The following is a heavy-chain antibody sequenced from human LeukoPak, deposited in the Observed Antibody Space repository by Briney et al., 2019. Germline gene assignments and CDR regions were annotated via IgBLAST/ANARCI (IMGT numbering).Heavy chain of an antibody. V-gene: IGHV3-30-3*01. D-gene: IGHD6-19*01. CDR1: GFTFSSYA. J-gene: IGHJ5*02. CDR2: ISYDGSNK. Sequence: PGRSLRLSCAGSGFTFSSYAMHWVRQAPGKGLEWVAVISYDGSNKYYADSVKGRFTISRDNSKNTLYLQMNSLSAEDTAVYYCAREGYSSGWYWFDPWGQGTLVTVSS. CDR3: AREGYSSGWYWFDP.